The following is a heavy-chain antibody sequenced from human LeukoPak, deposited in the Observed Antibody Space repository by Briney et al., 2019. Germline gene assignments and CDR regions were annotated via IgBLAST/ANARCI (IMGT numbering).Heavy chain of an antibody. CDR2: IYYSGST. J-gene: IGHJ4*02. CDR1: GGSISSSSYY. CDR3: AREWSWYYYDSSGYYPEYYFDY. Sequence: SETLSLTCTVSGGSISSSSYYWGWIRQPPGKGPEWIGSIYYSGSTYYNPSLKSRVTISVDTSKNQFSLKLSSVTAADTAVYYCAREWSWYYYDSSGYYPEYYFDYWGQGTLVTVSS. D-gene: IGHD3-22*01. V-gene: IGHV4-39*02.